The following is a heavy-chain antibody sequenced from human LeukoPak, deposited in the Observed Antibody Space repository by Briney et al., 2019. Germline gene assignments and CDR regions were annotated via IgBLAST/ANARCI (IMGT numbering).Heavy chain of an antibody. CDR3: ARHQGTRHGSGGSCSTPGDY. J-gene: IGHJ4*02. D-gene: IGHD2-15*01. V-gene: IGHV5-51*01. CDR2: IYPSDSDT. CDR1: GYIFNNYW. Sequence: GESLKISCKSSGYIFNNYWIGWVRQMPGKGLEWIGIIYPSDSDTRYSPSFQGQVTISADKSISTAYLQWSRLKASDTAMYYCARHQGTRHGSGGSCSTPGDYWGQGTLVTVSS.